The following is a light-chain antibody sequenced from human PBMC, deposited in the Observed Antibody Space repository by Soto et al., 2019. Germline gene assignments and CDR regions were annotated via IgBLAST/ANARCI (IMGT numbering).Light chain of an antibody. V-gene: IGKV4-1*01. J-gene: IGKJ1*01. CDR2: WAS. Sequence: DIVMIQSPDSLAVSLGERATINCKSSQSVLYSSNNKGYLAWYQQKPGQPPKLLIYWASTRESGVPDRFSGSGSGTDFTLTISSLQAEDVAVYYCQHYNTWPWTFGQGTKVDIK. CDR3: QHYNTWPWT. CDR1: QSVLYSSNNKGY.